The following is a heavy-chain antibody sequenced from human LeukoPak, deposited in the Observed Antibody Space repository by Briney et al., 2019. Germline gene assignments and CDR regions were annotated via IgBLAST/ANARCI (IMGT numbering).Heavy chain of an antibody. D-gene: IGHD2-2*01. CDR1: GYTFTSYY. CDR2: IKPSDGST. V-gene: IGHV1-46*01. CDR3: ARRWCSSTSCQFDY. Sequence: GASVKVSCKASGYTFTSYYMHWVRQAPGQGLEWMGIIKPSDGSTSYAQNFQGRVTMTGDTSTSTVYMELSSLRSDDTAVYYCARRWCSSTSCQFDYWGQGTLVTVSS. J-gene: IGHJ4*02.